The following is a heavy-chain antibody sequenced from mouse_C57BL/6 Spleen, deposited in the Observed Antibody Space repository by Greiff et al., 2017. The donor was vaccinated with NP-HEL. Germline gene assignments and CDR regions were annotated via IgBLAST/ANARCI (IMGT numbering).Heavy chain of an antibody. Sequence: VMLVESGPGLVAPSQSLSITCTVSGFSLTSYAISWVRQPPGKGLEWLGVIWTGGGTNYNSALKSRLSISKDNSKSQVFLKMNSLQTDDTARYYCARINYGSSYGYFDVWGTGTTVTVSS. CDR1: GFSLTSYA. CDR2: IWTGGGT. D-gene: IGHD1-1*01. CDR3: ARINYGSSYGYFDV. J-gene: IGHJ1*03. V-gene: IGHV2-9-1*01.